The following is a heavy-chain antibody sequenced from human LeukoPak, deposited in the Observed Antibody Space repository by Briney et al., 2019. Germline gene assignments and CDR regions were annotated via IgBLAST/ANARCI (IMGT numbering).Heavy chain of an antibody. CDR3: VRHRTGTTWGYFDY. CDR1: GGSISSSTYY. V-gene: IGHV4-39*01. CDR2: IYCSGST. D-gene: IGHD1-7*01. Sequence: SETLSLTCTVSGGSISSSTYYWGWIRQPPGKGLEWIGSIYCSGSTYYNPSLKSRVTISVDSSKNHFSLKLSSVTAADTAVYYCVRHRTGTTWGYFDYWGQGTLVTVSS. J-gene: IGHJ4*02.